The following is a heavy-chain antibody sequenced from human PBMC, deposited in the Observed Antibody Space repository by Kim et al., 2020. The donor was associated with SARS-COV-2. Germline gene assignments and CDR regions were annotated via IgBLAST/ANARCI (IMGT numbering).Heavy chain of an antibody. D-gene: IGHD3-22*01. CDR3: AKEVYDSSGYYPGYFDD. Sequence: GGSLRLSCAASGFTFSTYGMHWVRQAPGKGLEWVAVISYGGSNKYYADFVKGRFTISRDNSKNTLYLQMNSLRDEDTAVYYCAKEVYDSSGYYPGYFDDCGQGALFTVSS. CDR1: GFTFSTYG. CDR2: ISYGGSNK. J-gene: IGHJ4*02. V-gene: IGHV3-30*18.